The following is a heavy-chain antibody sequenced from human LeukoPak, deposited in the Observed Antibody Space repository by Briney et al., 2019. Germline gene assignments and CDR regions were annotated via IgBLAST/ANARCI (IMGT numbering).Heavy chain of an antibody. D-gene: IGHD3-22*01. CDR3: AKDTYYYDSSGYPAMDV. Sequence: GGSLRLSCAASGFTFDDYAMHWVRQAPGKGLEWVSRISGDGGSTYYADSVKGRFTISRDNSKNSLYLQMNSLRTEDTALYYCAKDTYYYDSSGYPAMDVWGKGTTVTVSS. CDR2: ISGDGGST. J-gene: IGHJ6*03. CDR1: GFTFDDYA. V-gene: IGHV3-43*02.